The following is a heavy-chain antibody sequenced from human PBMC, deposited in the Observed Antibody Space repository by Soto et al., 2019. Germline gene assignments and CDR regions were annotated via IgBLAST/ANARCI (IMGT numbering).Heavy chain of an antibody. J-gene: IGHJ5*02. V-gene: IGHV4-28*01. CDR2: VYYTGTT. CDR3: ARLGGYYHSLDT. Sequence: PSETLSLTCAVSGYSISSSNWWGWIRQPPGKGLEWIGYVYYTGTTSYNPSLKSRVTISIDGSKNQISLKLSSVTAGDTAFYYCARLGGYYHSLDTWGQGTLVTV. D-gene: IGHD3-22*01. CDR1: GYSISSSNW.